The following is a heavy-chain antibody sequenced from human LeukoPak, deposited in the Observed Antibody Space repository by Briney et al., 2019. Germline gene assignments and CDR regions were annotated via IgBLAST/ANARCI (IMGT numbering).Heavy chain of an antibody. J-gene: IGHJ3*02. CDR1: GFTFSSYW. CDR2: TYYSGST. Sequence: KTGGSLRLSCAASGFTFSSYWMSWIRQPPGKGLEWIGYTYYSGSTNYNPSLKSRVTISVDTSKNQFSLKLSSVTAADTAVYYCARVPRGAFDIWGQGTMVTVSS. CDR3: ARVPRGAFDI. V-gene: IGHV4-59*01.